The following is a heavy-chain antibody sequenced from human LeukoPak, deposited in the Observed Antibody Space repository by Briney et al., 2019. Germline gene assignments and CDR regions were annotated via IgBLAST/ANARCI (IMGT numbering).Heavy chain of an antibody. CDR1: GGTFSSYA. V-gene: IGHV1-69*06. Sequence: SVKVSCKASGGTFSSYAISWVRQAPGQGLEWMGGIIPIFGTANYAQKFQGRVTITADKSTGTAYMELSSLRSEDTAVYYCARGVLPHTGYYYYYMDVWGKGTTVTISS. D-gene: IGHD1-14*01. J-gene: IGHJ6*03. CDR2: IIPIFGTA. CDR3: ARGVLPHTGYYYYYMDV.